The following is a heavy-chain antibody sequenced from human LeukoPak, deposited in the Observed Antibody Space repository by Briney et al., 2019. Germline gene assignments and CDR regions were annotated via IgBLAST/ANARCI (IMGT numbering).Heavy chain of an antibody. CDR2: TSGSGGST. CDR1: GFTFSSYA. Sequence: PGGSLRLSCAASGFTFSSYAMSWVRQAPGKGLEWVSATSGSGGSTYYADSVKGRFTISRDNSKNTLYLQMNSLRAEDTAVYYCAKDHIFGEVKPYYFDYWGQGTLVTVSS. J-gene: IGHJ4*02. D-gene: IGHD3-16*01. CDR3: AKDHIFGEVKPYYFDY. V-gene: IGHV3-23*01.